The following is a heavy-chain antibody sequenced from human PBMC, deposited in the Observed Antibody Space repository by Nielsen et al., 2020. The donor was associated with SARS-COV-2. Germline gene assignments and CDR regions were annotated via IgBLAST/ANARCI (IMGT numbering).Heavy chain of an antibody. CDR3: ARDSQYSGSQSLVWYFDL. J-gene: IGHJ2*01. V-gene: IGHV1-46*01. CDR1: GYTFTSYY. D-gene: IGHD1-26*01. CDR2: INPSGGST. Sequence: ASVKVSCKASGYTFTSYYMHWVRQAPGQGLEWMGIINPSGGSTSYAQKFQGRVTMTRDTSTSTVYMELSSLRSEDTAVYYCARDSQYSGSQSLVWYFDLWGRGTLVTVSS.